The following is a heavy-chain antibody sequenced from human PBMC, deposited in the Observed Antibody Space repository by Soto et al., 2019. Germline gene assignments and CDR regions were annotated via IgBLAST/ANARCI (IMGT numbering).Heavy chain of an antibody. CDR1: GYTFTSYW. CDR3: AAGIVVVQAGWAYYSGMDV. J-gene: IGHJ6*02. Sequence: PGESLKISCNASGYTFTSYWIAWVRQMPGKGLEWMGIIDPGDSDTRYSPPFQGQVTISADKSISTAYLQWSSLKASDTAMYYCAAGIVVVQAGWAYYSGMDVWGQGTTVTVSS. D-gene: IGHD2-2*01. CDR2: IDPGDSDT. V-gene: IGHV5-51*01.